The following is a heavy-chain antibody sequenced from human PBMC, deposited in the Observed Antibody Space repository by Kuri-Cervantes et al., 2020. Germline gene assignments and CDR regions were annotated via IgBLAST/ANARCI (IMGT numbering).Heavy chain of an antibody. J-gene: IGHJ4*02. V-gene: IGHV3-23*01. Sequence: GESLKISCTASGFTFSTYAMNWVRQAPGKGLEWVSVISGSGSPGTYYADSVKGRFTVSRDNSKNTVYLQMNSLRVEDTAVYHCAKRQLVTASRLDYWGQGALVTVSS. CDR2: ISGSGSPGT. D-gene: IGHD2-21*02. CDR3: AKRQLVTASRLDY. CDR1: GFTFSTYA.